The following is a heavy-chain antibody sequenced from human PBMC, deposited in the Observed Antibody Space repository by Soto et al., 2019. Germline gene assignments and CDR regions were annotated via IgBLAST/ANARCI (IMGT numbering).Heavy chain of an antibody. Sequence: GESLKISCKGSGYSFTSYWIGWVRQMPGKGLEWMGIIYPGDSDTRYSPSFQGQVTISADKSISTAYLQWSSLKASDTAMYYCAGTGRLRYFDWSLDYWGQGTLVTVSS. J-gene: IGHJ4*02. CDR2: IYPGDSDT. D-gene: IGHD3-9*01. CDR1: GYSFTSYW. V-gene: IGHV5-51*01. CDR3: AGTGRLRYFDWSLDY.